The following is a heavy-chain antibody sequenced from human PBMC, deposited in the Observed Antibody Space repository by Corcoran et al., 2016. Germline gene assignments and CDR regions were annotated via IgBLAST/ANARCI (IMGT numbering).Heavy chain of an antibody. J-gene: IGHJ4*02. V-gene: IGHV3-7*03. CDR3: AIGGGSGDY. Sequence: EVQLVESGGNLVQPGGSLRLSCAASGFTFSDYWMTWVRQAPGKGLEWVANVRPAGNEKNYMDSVKGRFTISRDNAKNSVYLQMNSLRADDTARYYWAIGGGSGDYWGQGTLVTVSA. CDR1: GFTFSDYW. CDR2: VRPAGNEK. D-gene: IGHD3-16*01.